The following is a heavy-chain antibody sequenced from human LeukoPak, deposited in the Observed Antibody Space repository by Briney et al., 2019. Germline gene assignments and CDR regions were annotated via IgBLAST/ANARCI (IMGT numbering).Heavy chain of an antibody. J-gene: IGHJ4*02. V-gene: IGHV3-30*03. CDR2: ISFDGTNK. Sequence: GGSLRLSCAASGFTFSHYAMHWVRQAPGKGLEWVAVISFDGTNKFYADSVKGRFTISRDNAKNSLYLQMNSLRAEDTAVYYCARAIYVRITMVRGPPPALFDYWGQGTLVTVSS. D-gene: IGHD3-10*01. CDR1: GFTFSHYA. CDR3: ARAIYVRITMVRGPPPALFDY.